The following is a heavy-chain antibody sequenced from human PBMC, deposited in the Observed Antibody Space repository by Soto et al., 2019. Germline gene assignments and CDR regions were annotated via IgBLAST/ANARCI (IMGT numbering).Heavy chain of an antibody. D-gene: IGHD2-15*01. CDR1: GFTFSSYG. Sequence: QVQLVESGGGVVQPGRSLRLSCAASGFTFSSYGMHWVRQAPGKGLEGVAVISYDGSNKYYADSVKGRFTISRDNSKNTLYLQMNSLRAEDTAVYYWAKDQVRVVVAAAFDYWGQGTLVTVSS. CDR3: AKDQVRVVVAAAFDY. CDR2: ISYDGSNK. V-gene: IGHV3-30*18. J-gene: IGHJ4*02.